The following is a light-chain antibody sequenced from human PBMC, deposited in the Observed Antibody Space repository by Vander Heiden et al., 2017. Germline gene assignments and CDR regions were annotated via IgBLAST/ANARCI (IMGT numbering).Light chain of an antibody. V-gene: IGKV1-8*01. Sequence: AIRMTQSPSSFSASTGDRVTITCRASQGISSYLAWYQQKPWKAPKLLIYAASTLQSGVPSRFSGSGYGTDFTLTISCRQSEDFATYYCQQHDSYPWYTFGQGTKLEIK. CDR1: QGISSY. J-gene: IGKJ2*01. CDR3: QQHDSYPWYT. CDR2: AAS.